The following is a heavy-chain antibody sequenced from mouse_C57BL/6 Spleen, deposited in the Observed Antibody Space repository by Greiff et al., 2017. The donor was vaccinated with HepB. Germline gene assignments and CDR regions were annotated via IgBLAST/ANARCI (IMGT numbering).Heavy chain of an antibody. CDR2: ISDGGSYT. CDR1: GFTFSSYA. CDR3: ATTMVTTNWFAY. V-gene: IGHV5-4*01. D-gene: IGHD2-2*01. Sequence: EVQVVESGGGLVKPGGSLKLSCAASGFTFSSYAMSWVRQTPEKRLEWVATISDGGSYTYYPDNVKGRFTISRDNAKHNPYLQMSHLKSEDTAMYYCATTMVTTNWFAYWGQGTLVTVSA. J-gene: IGHJ3*01.